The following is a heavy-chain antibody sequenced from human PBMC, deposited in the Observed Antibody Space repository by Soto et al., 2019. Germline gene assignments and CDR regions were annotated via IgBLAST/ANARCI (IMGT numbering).Heavy chain of an antibody. J-gene: IGHJ3*02. Sequence: KLRETLSLTCAVSSGSISSSNWWSWVRQPPGKGLEWIGEIYHSGSTNYNPSLKSRVTISVDTSKNQFSLKLSSVTAADTAVYYCARRPDAFDIWGQGTMVTVSS. CDR1: SGSISSSNW. CDR3: ARRPDAFDI. V-gene: IGHV4-4*03. CDR2: IYHSGST.